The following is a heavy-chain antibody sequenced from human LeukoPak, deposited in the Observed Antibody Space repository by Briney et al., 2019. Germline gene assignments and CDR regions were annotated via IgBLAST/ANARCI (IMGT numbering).Heavy chain of an antibody. CDR2: ISSGGGT. CDR3: ARGRPTYYFDY. J-gene: IGHJ4*02. Sequence: GGSLRLSCAASGLTVSSYSMNWVRQAPGKGLEWVSGISSGGGTYYAGSVKGRFTISRDNSKNTLYLQVNSLRTDDTAVYYCARGRPTYYFDYWGQGTLVTISS. V-gene: IGHV3-53*01. CDR1: GLTVSSYS.